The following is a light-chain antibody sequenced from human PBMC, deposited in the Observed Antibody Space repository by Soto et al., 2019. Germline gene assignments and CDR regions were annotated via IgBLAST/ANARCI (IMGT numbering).Light chain of an antibody. Sequence: EIVMTQSPATLSVSPGERATLSCRASQSVSSNLAWYQQKPGQATRLLINGASTRATGIPARFSGSGSGTEFTLTISSLQSEDFAVYYCQQYNNWPPGTFGQGTKVEIK. V-gene: IGKV3-15*01. CDR3: QQYNNWPPGT. J-gene: IGKJ1*01. CDR1: QSVSSN. CDR2: GAS.